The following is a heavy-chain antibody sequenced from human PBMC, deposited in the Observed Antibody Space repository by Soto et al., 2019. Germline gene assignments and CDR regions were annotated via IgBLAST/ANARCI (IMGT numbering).Heavy chain of an antibody. V-gene: IGHV3-66*01. D-gene: IGHD3-22*01. J-gene: IGHJ3*02. Sequence: GGSLRLSCAASGFTVSSNYMSWVRQAPGKGLEWVSVIYSGGSTYYADSVKGRFTISRDNSKNTLYLQMNSLRAEDTAVYYCARDGNYYDSSGYYFAFDIWGQGTMVTVSS. CDR3: ARDGNYYDSSGYYFAFDI. CDR2: IYSGGST. CDR1: GFTVSSNY.